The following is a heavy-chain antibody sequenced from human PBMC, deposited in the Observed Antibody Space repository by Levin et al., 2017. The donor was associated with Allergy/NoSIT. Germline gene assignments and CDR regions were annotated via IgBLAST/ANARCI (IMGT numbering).Heavy chain of an antibody. CDR2: ISSSGDTM. CDR3: ARDQRGYYYYYGLDV. D-gene: IGHD6-25*01. CDR1: GFTFSTYV. V-gene: IGHV3-48*02. J-gene: IGHJ6*02. Sequence: GGSLRLSCAASGFTFSTYVMNWVRQAPGKGLEWVSYISSSGDTMYYADSVKGRFTISRDNARNSLYLQMHSLRDEDTALYYCARDQRGYYYYYGLDVWGQGTTVTVSS.